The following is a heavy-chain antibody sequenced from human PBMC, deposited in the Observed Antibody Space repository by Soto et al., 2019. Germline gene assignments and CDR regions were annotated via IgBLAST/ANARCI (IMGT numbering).Heavy chain of an antibody. D-gene: IGHD6-19*01. J-gene: IGHJ6*04. Sequence: ASVKVSCKASGYTFTDYYIHWVRQAPGQGLEWMAWINPNSGATNSAQRFQGWVTMTRDTSISTAYMELTRLKSDDTAVYYCARSELAVSSNGMDVCGKGTTVTVAS. CDR3: ARSELAVSSNGMDV. V-gene: IGHV1-2*04. CDR2: INPNSGAT. CDR1: GYTFTDYY.